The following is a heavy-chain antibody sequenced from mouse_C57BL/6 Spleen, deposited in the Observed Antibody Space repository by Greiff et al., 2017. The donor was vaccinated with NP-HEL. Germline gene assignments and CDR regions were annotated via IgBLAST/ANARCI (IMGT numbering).Heavy chain of an antibody. D-gene: IGHD4-1*01. Sequence: VQLQQPGAELVRPGSSVKLSCKASGYTFTSYWMHWVKQRPIQGLEWIGNIDPSDSETHYNQKFKDKATLTVDKSSSTAYMQLSSLTSEDSAVYYCARGRKTGTLGYWGQGTTLTVSS. CDR2: IDPSDSET. V-gene: IGHV1-52*01. CDR1: GYTFTSYW. J-gene: IGHJ2*01. CDR3: ARGRKTGTLGY.